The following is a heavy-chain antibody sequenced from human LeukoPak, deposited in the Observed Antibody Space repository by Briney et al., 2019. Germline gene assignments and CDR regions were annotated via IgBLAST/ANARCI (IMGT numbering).Heavy chain of an antibody. V-gene: IGHV3-43*01. CDR3: AKGSMAYYFDY. CDR1: GLTFDDYT. J-gene: IGHJ4*02. Sequence: GGSLRLSCAASGLTFDDYTMHWVRQAPGKGLEWVSLISWDGGSTYYADSVKGRFTISRVNSKNSLYLQMNSLRTEDTALYYCAKGSMAYYFDYWGQGTLVTVSS. D-gene: IGHD2/OR15-2a*01. CDR2: ISWDGGST.